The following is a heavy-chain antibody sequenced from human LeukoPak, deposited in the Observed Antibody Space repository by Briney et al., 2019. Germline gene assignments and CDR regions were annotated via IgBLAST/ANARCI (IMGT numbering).Heavy chain of an antibody. V-gene: IGHV3-48*04. CDR2: ISSSGSTI. D-gene: IGHD5-24*01. Sequence: GGSLRLSCAASGFTFSSYSMNWVRQAPGKGLEWVSYISSSGSTIYYADSVKGRFTISRDNAKNSLYLQMNSLRAEDTAVYYCARDLGGANGYNWVYYFDYWGQGTLVTVSS. CDR3: ARDLGGANGYNWVYYFDY. CDR1: GFTFSSYS. J-gene: IGHJ4*02.